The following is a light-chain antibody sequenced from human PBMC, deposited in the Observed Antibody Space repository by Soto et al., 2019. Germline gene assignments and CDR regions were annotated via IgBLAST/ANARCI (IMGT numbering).Light chain of an antibody. V-gene: IGLV2-11*01. CDR1: SSDVGRYDY. CDR3: CSFAGSYSYV. J-gene: IGLJ1*01. Sequence: QSALTQPRSVSGSPGQSVTISYTGTSSDVGRYDYVSWYQQHPGKAPKLIVYDVTERPSGVPDRFSGSKSGNTASLTISGLQAEDEADYSCCSFAGSYSYVFGTATKLTVL. CDR2: DVT.